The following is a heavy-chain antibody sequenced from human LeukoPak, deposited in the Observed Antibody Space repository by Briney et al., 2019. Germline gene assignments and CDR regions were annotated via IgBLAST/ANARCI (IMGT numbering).Heavy chain of an antibody. CDR3: ARSESSGYSLMEH. Sequence: PSETLSLTCTVSGSSISSYYWSWIRQPPGKGLEWIGYIYYSGSTNYNPSLKSRVTISVDTSKNQFSLKLSSVTAADTAVYYCARSESSGYSLMEHWGQGTLLTVSS. D-gene: IGHD3-22*01. J-gene: IGHJ1*01. CDR1: GSSISSYY. CDR2: IYYSGST. V-gene: IGHV4-59*01.